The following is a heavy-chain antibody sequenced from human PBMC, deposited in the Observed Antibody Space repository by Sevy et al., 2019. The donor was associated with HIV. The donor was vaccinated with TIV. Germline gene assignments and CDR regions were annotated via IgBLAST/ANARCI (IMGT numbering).Heavy chain of an antibody. J-gene: IGHJ5*02. V-gene: IGHV7-4-1*02. CDR2: INTNTGNP. Sequence: ASVKVSCKASGYTFTSYAMNWVRQAPGQGLEWMGWINTNTGNPTYAQGFTGRFVFSLDTSVSTAYLQISSIKAEDTAVYYCARENRYFDWSPTGPFDPWGQGTLVTVSS. D-gene: IGHD3-9*01. CDR3: ARENRYFDWSPTGPFDP. CDR1: GYTFTSYA.